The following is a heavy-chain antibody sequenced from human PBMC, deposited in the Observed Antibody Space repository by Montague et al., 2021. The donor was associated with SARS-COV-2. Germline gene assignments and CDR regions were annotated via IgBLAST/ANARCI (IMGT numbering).Heavy chain of an antibody. J-gene: IGHJ6*02. CDR3: ARSVQFAYGLDV. V-gene: IGHV4-59*08. CDR1: GGSMSDHY. CDR2: IYYSGSI. Sequence: SETLSLTCTVSGGSMSDHYWSWIRQPPGKGLEWLAYIYYSGSIXSXASXKSRVTMSVDTSKSQFSLRVRSVTAADTAVYYCARSVQFAYGLDVWGQGTTVTISS. D-gene: IGHD3-16*01.